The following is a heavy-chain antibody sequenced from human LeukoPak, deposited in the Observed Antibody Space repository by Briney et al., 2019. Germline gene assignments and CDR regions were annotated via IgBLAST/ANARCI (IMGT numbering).Heavy chain of an antibody. V-gene: IGHV3-33*01. CDR2: IWSDATKTDYGDSKT. Sequence: PGTSLRLSCATSGFNFGHYGFHWVRQAPGKGLEWVAVIWSDATKTDYGDSKTDYADSVKGRFTVSRDNSKTTVNLQMNSLRDEDTAVYYCTRDDDTSSHFGRFSWGQGTLVTVSS. CDR3: TRDDDTSSHFGRFS. D-gene: IGHD3/OR15-3a*01. J-gene: IGHJ5*02. CDR1: GFNFGHYG.